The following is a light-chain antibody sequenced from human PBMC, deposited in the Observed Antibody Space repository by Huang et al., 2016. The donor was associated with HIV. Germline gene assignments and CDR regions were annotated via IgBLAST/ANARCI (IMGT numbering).Light chain of an antibody. Sequence: DIQMTQSPPSLSASVGDSVTIACRASQNVNTYLNWYQQKPGQAPSLLIFAASRLRSGVPSRFSGSGSGTEFTLTISSLQLEDFATYYCQQRFSTTITFGQGTRLDIK. J-gene: IGKJ5*01. CDR3: QQRFSTTIT. CDR1: QNVNTY. CDR2: AAS. V-gene: IGKV1-39*01.